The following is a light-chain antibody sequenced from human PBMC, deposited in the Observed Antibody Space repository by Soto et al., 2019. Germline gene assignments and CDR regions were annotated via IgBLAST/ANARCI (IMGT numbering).Light chain of an antibody. J-gene: IGKJ1*01. CDR1: QSVRSN. Sequence: EIVMTQSPATLSVSAGERATLSCRARQSVRSNLAWYQQKPGQAPRLIVYEASNMAAGIPARFSGSGSGTDFTLTITSLEPEDFAFYYCHQRQRWPRTFGQGTKVDIK. CDR2: EAS. CDR3: HQRQRWPRT. V-gene: IGKV3-11*01.